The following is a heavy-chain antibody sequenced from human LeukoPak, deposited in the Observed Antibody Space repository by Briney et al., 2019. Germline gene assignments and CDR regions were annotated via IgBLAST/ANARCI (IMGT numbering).Heavy chain of an antibody. Sequence: GGSLRLSCAASGFTFSSYAMSWVRQAPGKGLEWVSSIGYSGGSTYYADSVKGRFTISRDNSKSTLYLQMNSLRAEDTAVYYCANPVELVQGGYWGQGTLVTVSS. CDR3: ANPVELVQGGY. J-gene: IGHJ4*02. CDR1: GFTFSSYA. V-gene: IGHV3-23*01. CDR2: IGYSGGST. D-gene: IGHD6-13*01.